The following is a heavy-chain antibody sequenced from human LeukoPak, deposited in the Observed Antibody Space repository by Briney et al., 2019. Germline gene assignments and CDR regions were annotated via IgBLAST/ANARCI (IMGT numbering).Heavy chain of an antibody. CDR2: INSDGSSP. CDR3: ARGSGSSWYFYFDY. D-gene: IGHD6-13*01. J-gene: IGHJ4*02. V-gene: IGHV3-74*01. Sequence: PGGSLRLSCAASGFTFSNYWMNWVRQAPGKGLVWVSRINSDGSSPSYADSVKGRFTISRDNAKNTLYLQMNSLRAEDTALYYCARGSGSSWYFYFDYWGQGTLVTVSS. CDR1: GFTFSNYW.